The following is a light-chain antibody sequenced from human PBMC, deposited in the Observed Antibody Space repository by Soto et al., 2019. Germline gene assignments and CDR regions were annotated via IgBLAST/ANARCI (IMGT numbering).Light chain of an antibody. V-gene: IGKV2-28*01. CDR2: FGS. CDR3: MQALQSPLT. J-gene: IGKJ5*01. Sequence: DIAMTQSPLSLPVTPGEPASISCRSSQSLLHSHGYNYLVWYLQKPGQSPQLLIYFGSNRASGVPDRFSGSGSGTDFTLKISRVEAEDVGVYYCMQALQSPLTFGQGTRLEIK. CDR1: QSLLHSHGYNY.